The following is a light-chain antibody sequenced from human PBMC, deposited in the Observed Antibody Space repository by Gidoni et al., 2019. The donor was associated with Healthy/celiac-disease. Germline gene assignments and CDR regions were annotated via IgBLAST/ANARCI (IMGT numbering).Light chain of an antibody. V-gene: IGKV3-11*01. J-gene: IGKJ4*01. CDR1: QNVSSY. CDR3: QQRSNWPPLT. CDR2: DAS. Sequence: EIVLTQSPATLSLSPGERAPLSCRASQNVSSYLAWYQQKPGQAPRLLIYDASNRATGIPARFSGSGSGTDFTLTISSLEPEDFAVYYCQQRSNWPPLTFXGXTKVEIK.